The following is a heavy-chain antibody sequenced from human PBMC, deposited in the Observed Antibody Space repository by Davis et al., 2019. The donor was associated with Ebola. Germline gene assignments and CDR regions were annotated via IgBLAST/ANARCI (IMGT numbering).Heavy chain of an antibody. CDR1: GFTFSSYA. CDR3: ARLVVVHVDYFDY. D-gene: IGHD2-2*01. CDR2: ISSDGSYK. Sequence: GGSLRLSCAASGFTFSSYAMHWVRQAPGKGLEWVAFISSDGSYKYYADSVKGRFTISRDNAKNSLYLQMNSLRAEDTAVYYCARLVVVHVDYFDYWGQGTLVTVSS. V-gene: IGHV3-30-3*01. J-gene: IGHJ4*02.